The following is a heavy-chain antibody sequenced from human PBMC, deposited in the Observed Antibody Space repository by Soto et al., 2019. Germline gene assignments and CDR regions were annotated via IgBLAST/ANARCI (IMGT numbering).Heavy chain of an antibody. Sequence: EVQLVESGGGLVQPGRSLRLSCAASGFTFDDYTMHWVRQAPGQGLEWVSGISWHSGSIGSADSVKGRFTISRDNAKNYLYLHMNSLRTDDTALYYCAKWDDYGDRKEAFDIWGQGTMVTVSS. CDR1: GFTFDDYT. J-gene: IGHJ3*02. D-gene: IGHD4-17*01. V-gene: IGHV3-9*01. CDR3: AKWDDYGDRKEAFDI. CDR2: ISWHSGSI.